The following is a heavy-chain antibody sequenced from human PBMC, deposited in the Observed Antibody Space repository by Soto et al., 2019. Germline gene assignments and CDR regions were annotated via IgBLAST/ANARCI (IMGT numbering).Heavy chain of an antibody. J-gene: IGHJ6*02. D-gene: IGHD2-2*01. V-gene: IGHV1-69*01. Sequence: QVQLVQSGAEVKKPGSSVKVSCKASGGTLSNYAFTWVRQAPGQGLEWMGGIIPIFNTANYAQKFQGRVTITADESTSTAYMEVNSLRAEDTAVYYCAKDRGTSIDVHRYFHYYGMDVWGQGTTVTVSS. CDR2: IIPIFNTA. CDR3: AKDRGTSIDVHRYFHYYGMDV. CDR1: GGTLSNYA.